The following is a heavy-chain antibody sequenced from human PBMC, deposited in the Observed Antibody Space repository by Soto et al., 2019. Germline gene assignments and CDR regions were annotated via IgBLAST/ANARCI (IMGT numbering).Heavy chain of an antibody. CDR2: ITGSGGTT. J-gene: IGHJ4*02. CDR3: AKEYTSTSKGSFDY. Sequence: EVHLLEFGGGLVQPGGSLRLSCAASGFTFSNHAMNWVRQAPGKGLEWVSGITGSGGTTFYADSVKGRFTICRDNSRNTVYLQMNSVRADDTGVYYCAKEYTSTSKGSFDYWGQGALVTVSS. D-gene: IGHD1-26*01. CDR1: GFTFSNHA. V-gene: IGHV3-23*01.